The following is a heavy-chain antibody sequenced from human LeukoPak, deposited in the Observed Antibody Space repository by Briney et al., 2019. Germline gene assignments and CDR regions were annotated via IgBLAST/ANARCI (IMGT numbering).Heavy chain of an antibody. CDR2: IYSNGDT. J-gene: IGHJ2*01. V-gene: IGHV4-4*07. CDR3: ARVGRQQLVYWFFDL. D-gene: IGHD6-13*01. Sequence: PSETLSLTCTVSGGSIRSYYWTWIRQPAGKGLEWIGRIYSNGDTTYNPSLKSRVTLSVDSSKNQFSLELSSVTAADTAVYYCARVGRQQLVYWFFDLWGRGTLVTVSS. CDR1: GGSIRSYY.